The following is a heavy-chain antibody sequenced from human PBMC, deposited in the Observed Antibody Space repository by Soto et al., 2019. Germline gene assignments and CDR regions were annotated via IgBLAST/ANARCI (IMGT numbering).Heavy chain of an antibody. CDR1: GGYNRENTR. CDR2: IYHSGAT. V-gene: IGHV4-4*02. D-gene: IGHD1-1*01. J-gene: IGHJ4*02. CDR3: SRGGTGFLEY. Sequence: TLFLTCAVHGGYNRENTRWTWVRQPPGKGLEWIGEIYHSGATNYNPSLKSRVAMSVDRSKNQFSLMLNSVTAADTAVYYCSRGGTGFLEYWGQGTPVTVSS.